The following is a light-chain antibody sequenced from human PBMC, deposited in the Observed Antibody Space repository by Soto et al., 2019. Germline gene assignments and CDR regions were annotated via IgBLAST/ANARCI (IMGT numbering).Light chain of an antibody. V-gene: IGKV3-20*01. CDR1: QSITSSY. Sequence: EIVLTQSPGTLSLSPGERATLSCRASQSITSSYLAWYQQKPGQAPRLLISGTISRATGIPDRFSGSGSGTGFTLTISRLEPEDFAVYYCQQYGSPLWTFGQGTKV. CDR3: QQYGSPLWT. J-gene: IGKJ1*01. CDR2: GTI.